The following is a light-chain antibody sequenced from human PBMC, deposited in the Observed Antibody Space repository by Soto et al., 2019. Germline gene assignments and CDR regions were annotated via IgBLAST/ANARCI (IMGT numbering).Light chain of an antibody. Sequence: QAVVTQEPSFSVSPGGTVTLTCGLSSGPVFTSSYPNWYQQTPGQAPRTLIFNTNTRSSGVPDRFSGSILGNRAALTITGAQADDESDYYCVLYMRSGISVFGGGTKLTVL. CDR1: SGPVFTSSY. CDR2: NTN. J-gene: IGLJ2*01. CDR3: VLYMRSGISV. V-gene: IGLV8-61*01.